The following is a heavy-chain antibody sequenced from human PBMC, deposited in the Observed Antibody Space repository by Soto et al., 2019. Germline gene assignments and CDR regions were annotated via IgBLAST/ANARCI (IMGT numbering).Heavy chain of an antibody. J-gene: IGHJ5*02. CDR2: IYYSGST. CDR3: ARWWSGSRQGFDP. CDR1: GGSISTGDYY. V-gene: IGHV4-31*03. D-gene: IGHD3-3*01. Sequence: QVQLQESGPGLVKPSQTLSLTCTVSGGSISTGDYYWSWIRQPPGKGLEWIGYIYYSGSTSYNPALKFRVTISVDTSKNQFSLKLSSVTAADTAVYYCARWWSGSRQGFDPWGQGTLVTVSS.